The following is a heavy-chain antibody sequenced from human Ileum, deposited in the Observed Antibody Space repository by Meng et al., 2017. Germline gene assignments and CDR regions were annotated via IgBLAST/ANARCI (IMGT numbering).Heavy chain of an antibody. Sequence: QLPLAPWGTGLFKPSGTLPPPCAVSGVSFSCYYWSRIRQPPENGLEWIGEIHHSGSTNYNPSLKSRVTTSVDTSKNQFSLKLTSVTAADTAVYYCARGAWLVRGVIISSFDYWGQGALVTVSS. CDR2: IHHSGST. CDR1: GVSFSCYY. V-gene: IGHV4-34*01. CDR3: ARGAWLVRGVIISSFDY. J-gene: IGHJ4*02. D-gene: IGHD3-10*01.